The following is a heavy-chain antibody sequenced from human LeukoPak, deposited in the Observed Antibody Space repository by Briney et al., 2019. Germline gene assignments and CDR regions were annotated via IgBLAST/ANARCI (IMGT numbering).Heavy chain of an antibody. CDR2: IYYSGST. J-gene: IGHJ3*02. CDR3: ARELTGAFDI. D-gene: IGHD1-14*01. CDR1: GGSISSSSYY. Sequence: SETLSLTCTVSGGSISSSSYYWSWIRQPPGKGLEWIGYIYYSGSTNYNPSLKSRVTISVDTSKNQFSLKLSSVTAADTAVYYCARELTGAFDIWGQGTMVTVSS. V-gene: IGHV4-61*01.